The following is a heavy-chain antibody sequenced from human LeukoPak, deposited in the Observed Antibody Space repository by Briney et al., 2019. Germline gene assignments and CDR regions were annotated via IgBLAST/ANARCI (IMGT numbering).Heavy chain of an antibody. Sequence: PGGSLRLSCAASGFTFSSYSMNWVRQAPGKGLEWVSYISSSSSTIYYADSVKGRFTISRDNAKNSLYLQMNGLRAEDTAVYYCARGHSGYYYLFDYWGQGTLVTVSS. V-gene: IGHV3-48*01. CDR3: ARGHSGYYYLFDY. CDR1: GFTFSSYS. J-gene: IGHJ4*02. CDR2: ISSSSSTI. D-gene: IGHD3-22*01.